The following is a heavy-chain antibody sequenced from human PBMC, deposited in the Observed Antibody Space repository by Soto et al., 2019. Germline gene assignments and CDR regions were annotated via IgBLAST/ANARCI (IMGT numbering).Heavy chain of an antibody. J-gene: IGHJ6*02. CDR2: IYSSGNT. CDR3: ASSSLYCMDV. V-gene: IGHV4-30-4*01. CDR1: GGSPSSGCYY. Sequence: SETLSLTCYVSGGSPSSGCYYWSWIRQPPGKGLEWIGNIYSSGNTDYSPALKSRLIISLDTTKNQFSLRVGSVTAAHTAVSDCASSSLYCMDVWGQGTTVT.